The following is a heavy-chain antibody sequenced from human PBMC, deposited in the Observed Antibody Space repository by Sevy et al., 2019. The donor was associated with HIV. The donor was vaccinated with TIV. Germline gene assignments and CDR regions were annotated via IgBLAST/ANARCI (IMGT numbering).Heavy chain of an antibody. Sequence: GGSLRLSCAASGFTFSSYGMHWVRQAPGKGLEWVAVISYDGSNKYYADSVKGRFTISRDNSKNTLYLQMNSLRAEDTAVYYCAKVSATVTTLDYYYGMYVWGQGTTVTVSS. V-gene: IGHV3-30*18. CDR1: GFTFSSYG. CDR2: ISYDGSNK. CDR3: AKVSATVTTLDYYYGMYV. J-gene: IGHJ6*02. D-gene: IGHD4-4*01.